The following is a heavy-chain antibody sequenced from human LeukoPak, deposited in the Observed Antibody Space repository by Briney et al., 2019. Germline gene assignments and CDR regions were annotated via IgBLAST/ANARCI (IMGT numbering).Heavy chain of an antibody. D-gene: IGHD3-9*01. V-gene: IGHV4-59*08. CDR3: LRLDPKGYYDILTGSGNNWFDP. CDR2: IYYSGST. Sequence: SETLSLTCTVSGGSISSYYWSWIRQPPGKGLEWIGYIYYSGSTNYNPSLKSRVTISVDTSKNQFSLKLSSVTAADTAVIYCLRLDPKGYYDILTGSGNNWFDPWGQGTLVTVSS. CDR1: GGSISSYY. J-gene: IGHJ5*02.